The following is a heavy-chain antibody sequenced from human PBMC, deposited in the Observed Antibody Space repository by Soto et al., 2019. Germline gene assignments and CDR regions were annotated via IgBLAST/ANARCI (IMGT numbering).Heavy chain of an antibody. J-gene: IGHJ6*03. V-gene: IGHV5-51*01. CDR3: ARRAPSLYGSGSHYMDV. CDR1: GYSFTSYW. Sequence: GESLKISCKGSGYSFTSYWIGWVRQMPGKGLEWMGIIYPGDSDTRYSPSFQGQVTISADKSISTAYLQWSSLKASDTAMYYCARRAPSLYGSGSHYMDVWGKGTTVTVSS. CDR2: IYPGDSDT. D-gene: IGHD3-10*01.